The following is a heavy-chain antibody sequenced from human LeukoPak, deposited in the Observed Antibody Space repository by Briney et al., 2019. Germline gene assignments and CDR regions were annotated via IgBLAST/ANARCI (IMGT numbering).Heavy chain of an antibody. J-gene: IGHJ6*03. V-gene: IGHV1-69*02. CDR3: ARAYCSSTSCYSWGVVYYYMDV. CDR1: GGTFSSYT. Sequence: ASVKVSCKASGGTFSSYTISWVRQAPGQGLEWMGRIIPILGIANYAQKFQGRVTITADKSTSTAYMELSSLRSEDTAVYYCARAYCSSTSCYSWGVVYYYMDVWGKGTTVTVSS. D-gene: IGHD2-2*01. CDR2: IIPILGIA.